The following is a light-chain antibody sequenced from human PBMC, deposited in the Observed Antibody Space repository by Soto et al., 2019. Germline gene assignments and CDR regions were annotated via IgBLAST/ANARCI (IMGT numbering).Light chain of an antibody. CDR1: SSTIGAGYD. Sequence: QSVLTQPPSVSGAPGQRVTISCTGSSSTIGAGYDVHWYQQLPGAAPKLLMYDNTNRPSGVPDRFSGSKSGTSASLTITGLQAGDEAYYYCISYTTRRTLVFGTGTKVTVL. CDR2: DNT. CDR3: ISYTTRRTLV. J-gene: IGLJ1*01. V-gene: IGLV1-40*01.